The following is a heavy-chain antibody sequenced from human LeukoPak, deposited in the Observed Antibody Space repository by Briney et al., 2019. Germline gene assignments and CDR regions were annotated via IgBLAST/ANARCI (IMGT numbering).Heavy chain of an antibody. CDR2: MVVDSGNT. Sequence: SVKVSCKASGFTFTSSAMQWVRQARGQGLEWIGWMVVDSGNTNYAQKFQERVTITRDISTSTAYMELSSLRSEDAAVYYCAADSGYDDYYYYGMDVWGQGTTVTVSS. V-gene: IGHV1-58*02. J-gene: IGHJ6*02. CDR1: GFTFTSSA. CDR3: AADSGYDDYYYYGMDV. D-gene: IGHD5-12*01.